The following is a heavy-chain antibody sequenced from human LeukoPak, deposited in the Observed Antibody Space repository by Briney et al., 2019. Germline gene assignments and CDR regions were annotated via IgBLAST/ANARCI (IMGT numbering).Heavy chain of an antibody. CDR2: IYYSGST. D-gene: IGHD3-22*01. Sequence: PSETLSLTCTVSGGSISSYCWSWIRQPPGKGLEWIGYIYYSGSTNYNPSLKSRVTISVDTSKNQFSLKLSSVTAADTAVYYCAREAHYYDSSGYYINWFDPWGQGTLVTVSS. J-gene: IGHJ5*02. CDR1: GGSISSYC. V-gene: IGHV4-59*01. CDR3: AREAHYYDSSGYYINWFDP.